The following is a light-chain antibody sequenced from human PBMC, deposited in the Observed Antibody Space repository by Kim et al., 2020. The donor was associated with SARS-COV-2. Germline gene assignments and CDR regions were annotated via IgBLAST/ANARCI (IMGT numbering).Light chain of an antibody. Sequence: DIVMTQSPDSLAVSLGERATINCKSSQSVLYSSNNKNYLAWYQQKPGQPPKLLIYWASTRESGVPDRFSGSGSGTDFTLTISSLQAEDGAVYYCQQYYNNPLNFGQGTKLEI. CDR1: QSVLYSSNNKNY. CDR3: QQYYNNPLN. CDR2: WAS. J-gene: IGKJ2*01. V-gene: IGKV4-1*01.